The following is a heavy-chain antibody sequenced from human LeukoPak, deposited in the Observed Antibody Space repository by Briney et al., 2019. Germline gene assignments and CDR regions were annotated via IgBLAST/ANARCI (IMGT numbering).Heavy chain of an antibody. CDR1: GFTFSSYA. CDR3: ASGEKYYDFWSGEFDY. J-gene: IGHJ4*02. Sequence: GGSLRLSCAASGFTFSSYAMSWVRQAPGKGLEWVSAISGSGGSTYYADSVKGRFTISRDNAKNSLYLQMNSLRAEDTAVYYCASGEKYYDFWSGEFDYWGQGTLVTVPS. D-gene: IGHD3-3*01. V-gene: IGHV3-23*01. CDR2: ISGSGGST.